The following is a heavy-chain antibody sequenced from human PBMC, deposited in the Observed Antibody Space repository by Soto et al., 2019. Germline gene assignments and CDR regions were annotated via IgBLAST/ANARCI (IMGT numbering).Heavy chain of an antibody. Sequence: QITLKESGPTLVKPTQTLTLTCTFSGFSLSASGVGVGWIRQPPGKALEWLALIYWDDDKHYSPSLKSRLTITKDTSKNQVVLTMTNVDPVDTATYYCAHSISTHKHHRGFDYWGQGTLVTVSS. V-gene: IGHV2-5*02. CDR1: GFSLSASGVG. J-gene: IGHJ4*02. CDR3: AHSISTHKHHRGFDY. D-gene: IGHD6-13*01. CDR2: IYWDDDK.